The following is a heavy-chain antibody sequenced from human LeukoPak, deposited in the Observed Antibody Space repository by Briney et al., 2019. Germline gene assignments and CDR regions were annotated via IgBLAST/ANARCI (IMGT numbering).Heavy chain of an antibody. CDR1: GFTFSSYG. V-gene: IGHV3-33*01. Sequence: GGSLRLSCAASGFTFSSYGMHWVRQAPGKGLEWVAIIWYDGSNKYYADSVKGRFTTSRDNSKNTLYLQMNSLRADDTAVYYCARVGQGGYNSDYWGQGTLVTVPS. D-gene: IGHD5-24*01. CDR3: ARVGQGGYNSDY. CDR2: IWYDGSNK. J-gene: IGHJ4*02.